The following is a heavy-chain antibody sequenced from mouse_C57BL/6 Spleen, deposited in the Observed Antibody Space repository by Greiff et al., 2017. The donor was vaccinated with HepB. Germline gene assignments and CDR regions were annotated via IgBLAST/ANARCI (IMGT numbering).Heavy chain of an antibody. CDR1: GYTFTSYW. CDR3: AGTVAHWYFDV. V-gene: IGHV1-59*01. D-gene: IGHD3-3*01. CDR2: IDPSDSYT. Sequence: QVQLQQPGAELVRPGTSVKLSCKASGYTFTSYWMHWVKQRPGQGLEWIGVIDPSDSYTNYNQKFKGKATLTVDTSSSTAYMQLSSLTSEDSAVYYCAGTVAHWYFDVWGTGTTVTVSS. J-gene: IGHJ1*03.